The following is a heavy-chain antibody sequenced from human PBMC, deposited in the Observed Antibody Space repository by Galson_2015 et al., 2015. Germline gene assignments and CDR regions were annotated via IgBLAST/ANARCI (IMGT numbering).Heavy chain of an antibody. Sequence: SLRLSCAASGFTFSSYGMHWVRQAPGKGLEWVAVIWYDGSNKYYADSVKGRFTISRDNSKNTLYLQMNSLRAEDTAVYYCARRVGETGDDTGWFDPWGQGTLVTVSS. V-gene: IGHV3-33*01. CDR1: GFTFSSYG. CDR2: IWYDGSNK. D-gene: IGHD7-27*01. J-gene: IGHJ5*02. CDR3: ARRVGETGDDTGWFDP.